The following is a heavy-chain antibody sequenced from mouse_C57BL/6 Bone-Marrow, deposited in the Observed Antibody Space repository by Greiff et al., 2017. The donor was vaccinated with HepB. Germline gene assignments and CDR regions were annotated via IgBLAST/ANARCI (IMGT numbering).Heavy chain of an antibody. CDR3: ARGEGITTVVATPYFDY. CDR1: GYTFTSYW. J-gene: IGHJ2*01. CDR2: IDPSDSET. Sequence: QVQLQQPGAELVRPGSSVKLSCKASGYTFTSYWMHWVKQRPIQGLEWIGNIDPSDSETHYNQKFKDKATLTVDKSSSPAYMQLSSLTSEDSAVYYCARGEGITTVVATPYFDYWGQGTTLTVSS. D-gene: IGHD1-1*01. V-gene: IGHV1-52*01.